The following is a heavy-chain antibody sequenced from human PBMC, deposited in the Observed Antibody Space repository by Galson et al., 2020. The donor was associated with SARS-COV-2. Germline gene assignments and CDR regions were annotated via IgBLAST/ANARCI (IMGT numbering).Heavy chain of an antibody. CDR1: GFTFNNYP. Sequence: GESLKISCAASGFTFNNYPMHWVRQAPGKGLEWVAVISYDGSKKYFEDSVKGRFTISRDNSKNTLYLGMNSLRPEDTAVYYCARDVGLGEVEYFHDWGQGTLVTVSS. V-gene: IGHV3-30*03. CDR3: ARDVGLGEVEYFHD. D-gene: IGHD3-10*01. J-gene: IGHJ1*01. CDR2: ISYDGSKK.